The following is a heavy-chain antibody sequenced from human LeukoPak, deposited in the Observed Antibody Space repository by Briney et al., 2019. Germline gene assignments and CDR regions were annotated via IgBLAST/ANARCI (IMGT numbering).Heavy chain of an antibody. CDR1: GFTFSSYA. J-gene: IGHJ4*02. Sequence: GGSLRLSCAASGFTFSSYAMSWVRQAPGKGLEWVSVIYSGGSTYYADSVKGRFTISRDNSKNTLYLQMNSLRAEDTAVYYCARGNYYDSSGYFYYWGQGTLVTVSS. V-gene: IGHV3-66*01. CDR3: ARGNYYDSSGYFYY. CDR2: IYSGGST. D-gene: IGHD3-22*01.